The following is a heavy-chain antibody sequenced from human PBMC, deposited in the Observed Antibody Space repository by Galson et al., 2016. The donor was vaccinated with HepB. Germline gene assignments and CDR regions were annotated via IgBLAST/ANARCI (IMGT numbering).Heavy chain of an antibody. CDR2: LYWDEDK. J-gene: IGHJ4*02. Sequence: PALVKPTQTLTLTCTFSGFSLNITGVGVAWIRQPPGKALEWLALLYWDEDKRYSPSLKSRLNITKDTSQNRVVLTMTNMDPVDTATYYCAHVPMVRGVTLFPYFDSWGQGALVTVST. D-gene: IGHD3-10*01. V-gene: IGHV2-5*02. CDR1: GFSLNITGVG. CDR3: AHVPMVRGVTLFPYFDS.